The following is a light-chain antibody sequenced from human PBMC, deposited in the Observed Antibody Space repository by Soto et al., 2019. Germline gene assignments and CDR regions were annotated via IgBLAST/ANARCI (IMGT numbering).Light chain of an antibody. V-gene: IGKV1-9*01. J-gene: IGKJ4*01. CDR3: QHLNSYALS. CDR2: AAS. Sequence: DIQLTQSPSFLSASVGDRVTITCRAGQGISDYLAWYQQKPGKAPKLLIYAASTLETGVPSRFSGSRSGTQYTLTISSLQPEEFATYFCQHLNSYALSFGGGTKVEIK. CDR1: QGISDY.